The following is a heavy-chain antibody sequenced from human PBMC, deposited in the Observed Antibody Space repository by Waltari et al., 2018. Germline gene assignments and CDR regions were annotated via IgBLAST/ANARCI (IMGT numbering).Heavy chain of an antibody. D-gene: IGHD4-17*01. CDR3: ARVGTVTQMYYYYGLDV. V-gene: IGHV3-30-3*01. J-gene: IGHJ6*02. Sequence: QMQLMASGGGVVRGGSSLRLSCAASGFPFRTYNLHWVLTAPGKGVEWVALISYDGTKTFYADSVKGRFTISRDNSKNTLYLQMNTLRDEDTAVYYCARVGTVTQMYYYYGLDVWGQGTTVSVS. CDR1: GFPFRTYN. CDR2: ISYDGTKT.